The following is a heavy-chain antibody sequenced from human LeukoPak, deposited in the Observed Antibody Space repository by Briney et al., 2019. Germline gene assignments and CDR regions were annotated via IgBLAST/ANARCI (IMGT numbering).Heavy chain of an antibody. D-gene: IGHD5-18*01. Sequence: TGRSLRLSCVASGFTFSGYAIHWVRQAPGKGLEWVAVISYDGGNKYSADSVKGRFTISRDNSKNTVYLQMNSLRAEDTAVYYCARDLDTAAADYYFDYWGQGTLVTVSS. V-gene: IGHV3-30*04. CDR3: ARDLDTAAADYYFDY. J-gene: IGHJ4*02. CDR1: GFTFSGYA. CDR2: ISYDGGNK.